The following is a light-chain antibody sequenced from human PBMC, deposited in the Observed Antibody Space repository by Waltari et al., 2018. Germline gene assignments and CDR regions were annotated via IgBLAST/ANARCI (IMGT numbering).Light chain of an antibody. CDR2: DVT. J-gene: IGLJ1*01. Sequence: QSALTQPASVSGSPGQSITISCTGPRSDFGFYNSVSWYQQHPGKAPKLMIYDVTNRPSGVSDRFSGSKSDYTASLTISGLQAEDEADYYCSSYTTSISYVFGTGTRVTVL. CDR1: RSDFGFYNS. CDR3: SSYTTSISYV. V-gene: IGLV2-14*03.